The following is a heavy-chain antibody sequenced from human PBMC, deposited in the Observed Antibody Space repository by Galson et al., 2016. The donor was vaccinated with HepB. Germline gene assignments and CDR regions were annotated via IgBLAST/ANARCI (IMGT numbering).Heavy chain of an antibody. V-gene: IGHV4-4*02. D-gene: IGHD3-10*01. CDR3: TTDGYASGSASHDY. Sequence: TCVVSGGSISSSNWWSWVRQPPGKGLEWIGEIYHSGTTNYNPSLESRVTISVDKSKNQFSLKMSSVTAEDTAVYYCTTDGYASGSASHDYWGQGTLVTVSS. CDR1: GGSISSSNW. CDR2: IYHSGTT. J-gene: IGHJ4*02.